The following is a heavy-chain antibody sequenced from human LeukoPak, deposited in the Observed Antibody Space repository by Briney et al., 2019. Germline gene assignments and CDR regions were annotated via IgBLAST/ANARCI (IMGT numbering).Heavy chain of an antibody. V-gene: IGHV1-69*04. Sequence: SVKVSCKASGGTFSSYAISWVRQAPGQGLEWMGRIIPILGIANYAQKFQGRVTITAAKSTSTAYMELSSVRSEDTAVYYCAIHSRDGYNVDYWGQGTLVTVSS. D-gene: IGHD5-24*01. CDR1: GGTFSSYA. J-gene: IGHJ4*02. CDR2: IIPILGIA. CDR3: AIHSRDGYNVDY.